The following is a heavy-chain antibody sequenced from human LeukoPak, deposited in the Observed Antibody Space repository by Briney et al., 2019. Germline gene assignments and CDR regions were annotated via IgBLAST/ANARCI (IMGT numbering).Heavy chain of an antibody. CDR2: IYSGGST. V-gene: IGHV3-53*01. CDR1: GFTVSNNY. D-gene: IGHD6-6*01. CDR3: ASLSLGHY. Sequence: GGSLRLSCAASGFTVSNNYMSWVRQAPGKGLEWVSVIYSGGSTYYADSVKGRFTISRDTSENTLSLQMNSLRAEDTAVYYCASLSLGHYWGQGTLVTVSS. J-gene: IGHJ4*02.